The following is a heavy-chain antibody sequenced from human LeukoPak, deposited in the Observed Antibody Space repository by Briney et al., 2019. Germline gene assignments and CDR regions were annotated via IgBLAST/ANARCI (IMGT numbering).Heavy chain of an antibody. J-gene: IGHJ4*02. CDR3: ARWVVTAADIDY. V-gene: IGHV3-30*03. Sequence: GRSLRLSCAASGFTFSSHGMHWVREAPGKGLEWVAVISYDGSKNYYAESVKGRFTISRDNAMNTLYLQMNSLRAEDTAVYYCARWVVTAADIDYWGQGTLVTVSS. CDR2: ISYDGSKN. CDR1: GFTFSSHG. D-gene: IGHD2-15*01.